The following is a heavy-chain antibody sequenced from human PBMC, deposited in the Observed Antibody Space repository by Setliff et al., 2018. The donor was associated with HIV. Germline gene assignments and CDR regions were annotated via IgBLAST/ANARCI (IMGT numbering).Heavy chain of an antibody. CDR1: GYSISSGYY. V-gene: IGHV4-38-2*01. Sequence: TLSLPCAVSGYSISSGYYWGWIRQPPGKGLEWIGSIYHSGSTYYNPSLKSRVTISVDTSKNQFSLKLSSVTAADTAVYYCASSIVVDAFDIWGQGTMVTVSS. CDR2: IYHSGST. CDR3: ASSIVVDAFDI. J-gene: IGHJ3*02. D-gene: IGHD2-21*01.